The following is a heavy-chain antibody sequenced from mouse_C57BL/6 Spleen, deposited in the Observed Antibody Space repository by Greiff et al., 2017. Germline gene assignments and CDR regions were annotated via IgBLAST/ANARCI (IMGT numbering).Heavy chain of an antibody. CDR3: TGDGGGYAWFAY. CDR1: GYTFTSYW. CDR2: FVPNSGGT. V-gene: IGHV1-72*01. D-gene: IGHD1-1*02. J-gene: IGHJ3*01. Sequence: VQLQQPGAELVKPGASVKLSCNAPGYTFTSYWMHWVKQRPGRGLVWSGRFVPNSGGTKYNEKFKSKATLTVDKPSGTAYMQFSCLTSEDAAVYYCTGDGGGYAWFAYWGQGTLVTVSA.